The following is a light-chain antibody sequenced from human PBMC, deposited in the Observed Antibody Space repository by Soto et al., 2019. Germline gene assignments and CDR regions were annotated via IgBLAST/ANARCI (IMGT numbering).Light chain of an antibody. CDR3: SSCAGRNNLV. V-gene: IGLV2-14*03. Sequence: QSALTQPASVSGSPGQAITISCSGTSSDVGAFNYVSWYQQHPGKAPKLMIYDVSNRASGVSNRFSGSKSGNTASLTISGLRAEDEADYYCSSCAGRNNLVFGGGTKLTVL. J-gene: IGLJ2*01. CDR2: DVS. CDR1: SSDVGAFNY.